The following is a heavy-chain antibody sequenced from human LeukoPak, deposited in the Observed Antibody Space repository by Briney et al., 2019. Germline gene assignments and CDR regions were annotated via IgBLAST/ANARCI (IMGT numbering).Heavy chain of an antibody. CDR1: GYTFTSYD. CDR3: ARPSSGWYDRSGDDAFDI. D-gene: IGHD6-19*01. J-gene: IGHJ3*02. Sequence: ASVKHSCKASGYTFTSYDINWVRKATGQGLEWMGWMNPNSGNTGYAQKFQGRVTMTRNTSISTAYMELSSLRSEDTAVYYCARPSSGWYDRSGDDAFDIWGQGTMVTVSS. CDR2: MNPNSGNT. V-gene: IGHV1-8*01.